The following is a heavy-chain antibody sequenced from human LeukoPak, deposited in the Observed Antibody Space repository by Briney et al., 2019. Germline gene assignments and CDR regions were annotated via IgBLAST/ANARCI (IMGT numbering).Heavy chain of an antibody. CDR3: VRDSLWAFDY. D-gene: IGHD1-26*01. CDR2: TSTTGGAA. Sequence: PGGSLRLSCAASGFTFSSYSMNWVRQAPGKGLEWLSYTSTTGGAAYYADSVKGRFTISRDNAKDPLHLQMDSLRAEDTAVYYCVRDSLWAFDYWGQGTLITVSS. J-gene: IGHJ4*02. V-gene: IGHV3-48*01. CDR1: GFTFSSYS.